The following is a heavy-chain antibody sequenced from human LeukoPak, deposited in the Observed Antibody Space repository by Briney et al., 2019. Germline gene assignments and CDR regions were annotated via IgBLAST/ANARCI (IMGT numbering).Heavy chain of an antibody. CDR3: ARGLPYYYGSGSYFTRYGMDV. J-gene: IGHJ6*02. CDR2: INHSGST. CDR1: GGSFSGYY. D-gene: IGHD3-10*01. V-gene: IGHV4-34*01. Sequence: PSETLSLTCAVYGGSFSGYYWGWIRQPPGKGLEWIGEINHSGSTNYNPSLKSRVTISVDTSKNQFSLKLSSVTAADTAVYYCARGLPYYYGSGSYFTRYGMDVWGQGTTVTVSS.